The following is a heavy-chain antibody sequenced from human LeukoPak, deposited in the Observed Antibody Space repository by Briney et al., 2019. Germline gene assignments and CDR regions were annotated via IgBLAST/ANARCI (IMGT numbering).Heavy chain of an antibody. CDR2: IYYSGST. Sequence: SETLSLTCTVSGGSISSYYWSWIRQPPGKGLEWLGYIYYSGSTNYNPSLKSRVTISIDTSKNQFSLKLSSVTAADTAVYYCARCLQGDYYYYMDVWGKGTTVTVSS. V-gene: IGHV4-59*01. J-gene: IGHJ6*03. CDR3: ARCLQGDYYYYMDV. CDR1: GGSISSYY.